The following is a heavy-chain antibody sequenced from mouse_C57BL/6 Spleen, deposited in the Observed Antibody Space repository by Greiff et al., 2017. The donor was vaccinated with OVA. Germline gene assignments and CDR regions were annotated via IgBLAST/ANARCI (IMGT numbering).Heavy chain of an antibody. CDR3: ARGPSSTIGYYYAMDY. CDR1: GYTFTDHT. D-gene: IGHD2-1*01. CDR2: IYPRDGST. J-gene: IGHJ4*01. Sequence: VQLQQSDAELVKPGASVKISCKVSGYTFTDHTIHWMKQRPEQGLEWIGYIYPRDGSTKYNEKFKGKATWTADKSSSTAYMQLNSLTSEDSAVYFCARGPSSTIGYYYAMDYWGQGTSVTVSS. V-gene: IGHV1-78*01.